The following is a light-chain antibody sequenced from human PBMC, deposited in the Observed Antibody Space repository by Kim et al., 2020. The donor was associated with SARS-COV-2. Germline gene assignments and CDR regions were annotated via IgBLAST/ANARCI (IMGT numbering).Light chain of an antibody. CDR3: LLSYRGIRV. CDR1: TGALTSVHY. V-gene: IGLV7-46*01. Sequence: PGGTVTLPLGSSTGALTSVHYPYWFQQKPGHAPTTLIYDTSSQHSWTPARFTGSLSGGKAALTLSGAQPEDEADYYCLLSYRGIRVFGGGTQLTVL. J-gene: IGLJ3*02. CDR2: DTS.